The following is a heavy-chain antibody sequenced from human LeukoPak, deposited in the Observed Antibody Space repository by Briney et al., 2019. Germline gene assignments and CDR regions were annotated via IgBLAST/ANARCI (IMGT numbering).Heavy chain of an antibody. CDR3: AKYVWGSYPTFEDY. D-gene: IGHD3-16*02. Sequence: SETLSLTCTASDGYISSYYWSWIRQPPGKGLEWNGYISYSGSTNYNPSLKSRVTISVDTSKNQFSLKLSSVTAADTAVYYCAKYVWGSYPTFEDYWGQGTLVTVSS. CDR1: DGYISSYY. J-gene: IGHJ4*02. V-gene: IGHV4-59*01. CDR2: ISYSGST.